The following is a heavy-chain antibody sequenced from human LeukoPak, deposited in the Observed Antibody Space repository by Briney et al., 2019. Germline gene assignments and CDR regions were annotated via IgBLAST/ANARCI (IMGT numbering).Heavy chain of an antibody. Sequence: GASVKVSCKASGGTFSSYAISWVRQAPGQGLEWMGRIIPIFGTANYAQKFQGRVTITTDESTSTAYMELSSLRSEDTAVYYYASGRESYYYDSSGPFDYWGQGTLVTVSS. D-gene: IGHD3-22*01. CDR2: IIPIFGTA. CDR3: ASGRESYYYDSSGPFDY. V-gene: IGHV1-69*05. CDR1: GGTFSSYA. J-gene: IGHJ4*02.